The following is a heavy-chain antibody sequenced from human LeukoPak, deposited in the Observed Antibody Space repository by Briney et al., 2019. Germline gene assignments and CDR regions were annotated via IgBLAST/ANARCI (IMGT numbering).Heavy chain of an antibody. CDR1: GGSISSSSYY. CDR3: ARHYVDTALGDAFDI. D-gene: IGHD5-18*01. V-gene: IGHV4-39*01. J-gene: IGHJ3*02. CDR2: IYYSGST. Sequence: SETLSLTCTVSGGSISSSSYYWGWIRQPPGKGLEWIGSIYYSGSTYYNPSLKSRVTISVDTSKNQFSLKLSSVTAADTAVYYCARHYVDTALGDAFDIWGQGTMVTVSS.